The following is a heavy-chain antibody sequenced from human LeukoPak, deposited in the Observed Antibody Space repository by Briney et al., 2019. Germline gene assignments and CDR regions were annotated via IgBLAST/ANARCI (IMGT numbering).Heavy chain of an antibody. CDR3: ARRGEAAAKGGRYFDQ. CDR1: GVSISSSSYY. J-gene: IGHJ4*02. CDR2: IYYSGST. Sequence: SETLSLTCTVSGVSISSSSYYWGWIRQPPGKGLEWIGNIYYSGSTYYNPSLKSRLIISVDTSKNQFSLKLSSVTAADTAVYFCARRGEAAAKGGRYFDQWGQGTLVTVSS. D-gene: IGHD6-13*01. V-gene: IGHV4-39*01.